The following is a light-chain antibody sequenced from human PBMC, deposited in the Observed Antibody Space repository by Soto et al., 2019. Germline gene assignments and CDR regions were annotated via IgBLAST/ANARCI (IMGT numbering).Light chain of an antibody. CDR3: SSYTSSSTRV. Sequence: QSALTQPASVSASPGHSITISCTGTSSDVGGYNCVSWYQHHPGKAPKLMIYEVTNRPSGVSNRFSGSKSGNTASLTISGLQAEDEADYYCSSYTSSSTRVFGGGTQLTVL. J-gene: IGLJ7*01. V-gene: IGLV2-14*01. CDR2: EVT. CDR1: SSDVGGYNC.